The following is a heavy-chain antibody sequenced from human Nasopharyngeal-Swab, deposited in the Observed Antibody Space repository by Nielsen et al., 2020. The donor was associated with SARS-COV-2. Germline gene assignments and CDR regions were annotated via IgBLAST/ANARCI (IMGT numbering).Heavy chain of an antibody. V-gene: IGHV3-74*01. Sequence: GESLKISCAASGFTFSSYWMHWVRQAPGKGLVWVSRINSDGSSTSYADSVKGRFTISRDNAKNSLYLQMNSLRAEDTAVYYCARLPSWFRGYMDVWGKGTTVTVSS. CDR1: GFTFSSYW. J-gene: IGHJ6*03. D-gene: IGHD6-13*01. CDR2: INSDGSST. CDR3: ARLPSWFRGYMDV.